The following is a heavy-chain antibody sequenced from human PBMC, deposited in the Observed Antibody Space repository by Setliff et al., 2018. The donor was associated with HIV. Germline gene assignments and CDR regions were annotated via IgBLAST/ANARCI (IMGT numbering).Heavy chain of an antibody. CDR1: GGSISTYY. CDR2: VSYSGST. CDR3: ARHGHYYDSSSSDAFDI. D-gene: IGHD3-22*01. J-gene: IGHJ3*02. V-gene: IGHV4-59*08. Sequence: SETLSLTCTVSGGSISTYYWSWIRQPPGKGLEWLGYVSYSGSTNFNPSLESRLAMSVDMSKNHFSLKLRSVTAADTAVYYCARHGHYYDSSSSDAFDIWGHGTMVTVSS.